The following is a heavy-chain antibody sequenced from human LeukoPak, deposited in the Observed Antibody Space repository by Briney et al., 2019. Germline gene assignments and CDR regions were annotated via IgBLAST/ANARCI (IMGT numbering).Heavy chain of an antibody. V-gene: IGHV4-30-4*01. D-gene: IGHD6-6*01. Sequence: PSETLSLACTVSGGSISSGDYYWSWIRQPPGKGLEWIGYIYYSGSTYYNPSLKSRVTISVDTSKNQFSLKLSSVTAADTAVYYCARAVPSPSPSFDIWGQGTMVTVSS. CDR3: ARAVPSPSPSFDI. CDR1: GGSISSGDYY. CDR2: IYYSGST. J-gene: IGHJ3*02.